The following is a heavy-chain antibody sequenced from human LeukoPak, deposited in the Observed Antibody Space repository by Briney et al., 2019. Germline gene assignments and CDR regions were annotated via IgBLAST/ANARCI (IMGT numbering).Heavy chain of an antibody. V-gene: IGHV1-69*04. CDR2: IIPILGIA. CDR1: GGTFSSYA. Sequence: SVKVSCKASGGTFSSYAISWVRQAPGQGLEWMGRIIPILGIANYAQKFQGRVTITADKSTSTAYMELSSLRSEDTAVYYCASGFPGGELPLDYWGQGALVTVSS. D-gene: IGHD1-26*01. J-gene: IGHJ4*02. CDR3: ASGFPGGELPLDY.